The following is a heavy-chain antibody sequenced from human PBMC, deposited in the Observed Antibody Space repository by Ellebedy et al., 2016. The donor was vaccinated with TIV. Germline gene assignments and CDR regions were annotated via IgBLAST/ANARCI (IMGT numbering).Heavy chain of an antibody. J-gene: IGHJ4*02. Sequence: PGGSLRLSCAASGFTFSLNWMHWVRQAPGKGLEWVALISYDGSNTYYADSVKGRFTVSRDNSKNTLYLQMNSLRAEDTAIYYCARVSAAGEQPFDYWGQGTLVTVSS. CDR2: ISYDGSNT. V-gene: IGHV3-30*03. D-gene: IGHD6-13*01. CDR3: ARVSAAGEQPFDY. CDR1: GFTFSLNW.